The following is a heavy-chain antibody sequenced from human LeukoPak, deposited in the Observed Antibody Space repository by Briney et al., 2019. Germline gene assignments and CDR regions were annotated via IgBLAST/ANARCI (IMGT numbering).Heavy chain of an antibody. D-gene: IGHD3-10*01. J-gene: IGHJ4*02. CDR3: VREGINKAFDS. V-gene: IGHV1-2*02. Sequence: ASAKVSCKASGGASGGTFNNYVINWLRQAPGQGLEWMGWIKPNSAGTRYAQKFQGRFTMTRDTSINTAYMELSWLTSDDTAVYYCVREGINKAFDSWDQGTLVIVSS. CDR1: GGASGGTFNNYV. CDR2: IKPNSAGT.